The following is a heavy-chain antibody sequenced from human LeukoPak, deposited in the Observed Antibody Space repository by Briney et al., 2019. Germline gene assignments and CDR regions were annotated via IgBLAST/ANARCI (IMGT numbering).Heavy chain of an antibody. J-gene: IGHJ2*01. D-gene: IGHD1-26*01. V-gene: IGHV4-4*07. CDR2: IYTSGST. CDR3: ARDGTKASYRWWYFDL. CDR1: GGSISSYY. Sequence: PSETLSLTCTVSGGSISSYYWSWIRQPARKGLEWIGRIYTSGSTNYNPSLKSRVTMSVDTSKNQFSLKLSSVTAADTAVYYCARDGTKASYRWWYFDLCGRGTLVTVSS.